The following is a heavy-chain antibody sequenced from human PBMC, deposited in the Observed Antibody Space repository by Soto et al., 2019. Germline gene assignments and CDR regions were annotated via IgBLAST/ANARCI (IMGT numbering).Heavy chain of an antibody. CDR1: GFTFSSYG. J-gene: IGHJ4*02. V-gene: IGHV3-33*01. Sequence: GGSLRLSCAASGFTFSSYGMHWVRQAPGKGLEWVAVIWYDGSNKYYADSVKGRFTISRDNSKNTLYLQMNSLRAEDTAVYYCARDSGYGDYAEFDYWGQGTLVTVSS. CDR3: ARDSGYGDYAEFDY. D-gene: IGHD4-17*01. CDR2: IWYDGSNK.